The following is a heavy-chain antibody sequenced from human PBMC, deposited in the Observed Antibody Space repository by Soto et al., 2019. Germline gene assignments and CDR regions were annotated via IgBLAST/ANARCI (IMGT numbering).Heavy chain of an antibody. V-gene: IGHV4-34*01. D-gene: IGHD3-3*01. CDR3: ARGALQYDLWSGPIKGGLDV. Sequence: PSETLSLTCAVYGGSFSDYSWNWNGIRQPPGKGLEWIGEVNHSGSTSHNPSLKSRVTLSLDTSKNQFSLILTSVTAADTAVYYCARGALQYDLWSGPIKGGLDVWGQGTTVTVSS. J-gene: IGHJ6*02. CDR1: GGSFSDYS. CDR2: VNHSGST.